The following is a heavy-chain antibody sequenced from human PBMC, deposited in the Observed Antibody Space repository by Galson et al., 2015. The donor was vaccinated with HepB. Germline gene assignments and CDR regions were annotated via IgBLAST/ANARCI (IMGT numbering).Heavy chain of an antibody. CDR3: AKVFPEKTDGWYRQALYYFDS. D-gene: IGHD6-19*01. CDR1: GFTFRNYA. V-gene: IGHV3-23*01. CDR2: ITHSGDNT. Sequence: SLRLSCAASGFTFRNYAMSWVRQAPGKGLEWISAITHSGDNTYSADSMKGRFFISRDNSQNTLFLQMNSLRADDKAIYFCAKVFPEKTDGWYRQALYYFDSWGQRTRVTVSS. J-gene: IGHJ4*02.